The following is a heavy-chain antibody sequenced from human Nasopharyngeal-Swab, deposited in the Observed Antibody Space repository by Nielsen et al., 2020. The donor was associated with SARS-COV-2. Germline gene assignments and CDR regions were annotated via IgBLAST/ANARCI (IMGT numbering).Heavy chain of an antibody. Sequence: WVRQAPGQGLEWMGCINPSSGGATYAQKFEGRVTMTRATSRDTAYMELSVLRPDDTAVFYCAREMRDSSSGNDAFDVWGQGTRVTVSS. D-gene: IGHD3-10*01. CDR3: AREMRDSSSGNDAFDV. V-gene: IGHV1-2*02. J-gene: IGHJ3*01. CDR2: INPSSGGA.